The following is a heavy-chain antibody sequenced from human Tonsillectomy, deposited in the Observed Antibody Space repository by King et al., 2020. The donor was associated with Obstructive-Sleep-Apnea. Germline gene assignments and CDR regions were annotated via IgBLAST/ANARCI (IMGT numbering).Heavy chain of an antibody. V-gene: IGHV3-21*01. D-gene: IGHD3-9*01. J-gene: IGHJ4*02. CDR3: AIVPYDRLTVYYLIDY. Sequence: VQLVESGGGLVKPGGSLRLSCAASEFTFSSYTMNWVRQAPGKGLEWVSSISSSSSYIYYADHLKGRFTISRDNAKNSLCLQMNSLSAEDTAVYYCAIVPYDRLTVYYLIDYWGQGSLVTVSS. CDR1: EFTFSSYT. CDR2: ISSSSSYI.